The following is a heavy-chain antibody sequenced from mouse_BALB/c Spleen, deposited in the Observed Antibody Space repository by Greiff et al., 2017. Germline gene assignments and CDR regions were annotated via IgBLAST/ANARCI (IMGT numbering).Heavy chain of an antibody. CDR2: ISSGSSTI. D-gene: IGHD3-3*01. V-gene: IGHV5-17*02. Sequence: RVESGGGLVQPGGSRKLSCAASGFTFSSFGMHWVRQAPEKGLEWVAYISSGSSTIYYADTVKGRFTISRDNPKNTLFLQMTSLRSEDTAMYYCARGTQYYYAMDYWGQGTSVTVSS. CDR1: GFTFSSFG. CDR3: ARGTQYYYAMDY. J-gene: IGHJ4*01.